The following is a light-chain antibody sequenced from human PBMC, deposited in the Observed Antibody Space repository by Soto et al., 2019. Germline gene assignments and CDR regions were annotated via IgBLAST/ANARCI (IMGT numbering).Light chain of an antibody. CDR2: AAS. J-gene: IGKJ4*01. CDR1: QGISSY. V-gene: IGKV1-8*01. Sequence: AIRMTQSPSSLSASTGDRVTITCRASQGISSYLAWYQQKPGKAPKLLIYAASTLQSGVPSRFSGSGSGTXXXXXXXXXQSEDFATYYCQQYYSYPQLTFGGGTKVEIK. CDR3: QQYYSYPQLT.